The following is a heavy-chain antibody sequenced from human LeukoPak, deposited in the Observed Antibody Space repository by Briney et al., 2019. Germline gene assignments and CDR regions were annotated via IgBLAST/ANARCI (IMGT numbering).Heavy chain of an antibody. V-gene: IGHV3-7*01. D-gene: IGHD2-15*01. J-gene: IGHJ4*02. CDR2: VKQDGSDK. CDR1: GFTFTTYW. Sequence: GGSLRLSCAASGFTFTTYWMNWVRQAPGKGLEWVANVKQDGSDKYYVDSVKGRFTISRDNAKNSLYLQMYSLRAEDTAVYYCARGRYCNGGNCYLDYWGRGSLVTVSS. CDR3: ARGRYCNGGNCYLDY.